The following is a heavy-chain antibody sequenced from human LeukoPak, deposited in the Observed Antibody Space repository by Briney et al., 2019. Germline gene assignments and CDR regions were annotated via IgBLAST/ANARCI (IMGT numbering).Heavy chain of an antibody. Sequence: SETLSLTCAVYNGSFRGYYWSWIRQPPGKGLEWIGEINHSGITHYNPSLESRVTISVDTSKNQVSPKVRSVTAADTALYYCARERVVPAAMPFDYWGQGTLVTVSS. CDR2: INHSGIT. CDR3: ARERVVPAAMPFDY. V-gene: IGHV4-34*01. CDR1: NGSFRGYY. J-gene: IGHJ4*02. D-gene: IGHD2-2*01.